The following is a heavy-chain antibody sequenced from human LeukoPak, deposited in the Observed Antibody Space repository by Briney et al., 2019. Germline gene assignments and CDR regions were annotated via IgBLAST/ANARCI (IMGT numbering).Heavy chain of an antibody. D-gene: IGHD3-22*01. J-gene: IGHJ4*02. CDR2: ISWNSGSI. Sequence: GGSLRLSCAASGFTFDDYAMHWVRHAPGKGLEWVSGISWNSGSIGYADSVKGRFTISRDNAKNSLYLQMNSLRAEDTALYYCAKDDRATYYYDSSGYSVRGGAFDYWGQGTLVTVSS. CDR1: GFTFDDYA. V-gene: IGHV3-9*01. CDR3: AKDDRATYYYDSSGYSVRGGAFDY.